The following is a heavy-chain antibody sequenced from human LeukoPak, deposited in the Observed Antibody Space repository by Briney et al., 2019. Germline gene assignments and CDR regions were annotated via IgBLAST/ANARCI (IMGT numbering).Heavy chain of an antibody. Sequence: GGSLRLSCAASGFTFSSYAMHWVRQAPGKGLEWVAVISYDGSNKYYAHSVEGRFTISRDNSKNTLYLQMVSLRAEDTAVYYCARDRAWNYFDYWGQGTLVTVSS. CDR3: ARDRAWNYFDY. D-gene: IGHD3-3*01. V-gene: IGHV3-30-3*01. CDR1: GFTFSSYA. J-gene: IGHJ4*02. CDR2: ISYDGSNK.